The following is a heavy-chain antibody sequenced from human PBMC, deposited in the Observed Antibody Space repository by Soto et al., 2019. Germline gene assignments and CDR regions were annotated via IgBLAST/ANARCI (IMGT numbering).Heavy chain of an antibody. D-gene: IGHD2-15*01. CDR1: GYTFTSYD. CDR2: ISAYNGNT. CDR3: ARGIRVAGTRWWFAP. J-gene: IGHJ5*02. V-gene: IGHV1-18*01. Sequence: QVQLVQSGAEVKKPGASVKVSCKASGYTFTSYDISWVRQAPGQGLEWMGWISAYNGNTNYAQKLQGRVTMTTDTCTRTAYMELSTLRSDATAVYYCARGIRVAGTRWWFAPWGQGTLMSVSS.